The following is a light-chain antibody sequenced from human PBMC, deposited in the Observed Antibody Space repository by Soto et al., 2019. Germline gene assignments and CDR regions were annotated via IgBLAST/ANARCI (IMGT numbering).Light chain of an antibody. CDR2: GAS. V-gene: IGKV3-20*01. CDR1: QSVSSTY. J-gene: IGKJ1*01. Sequence: EIVLTQSPGTLSLSPGERATLSCRASQSVSSTYLAWYQHKPGKAPRLLIYGASSRATGIPDRFSGGGSGTDFTLSISRLEPEDFAVYYCQHYDDSPWTFGQGTKV. CDR3: QHYDDSPWT.